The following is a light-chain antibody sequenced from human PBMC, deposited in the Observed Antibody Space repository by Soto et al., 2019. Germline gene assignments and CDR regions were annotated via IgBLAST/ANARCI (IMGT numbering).Light chain of an antibody. V-gene: IGLV1-44*01. Sequence: QSVLTQPPSASGTPGQTVTISCTGSSSNIGSNNVTCYQHLPGTAPKLLIYSNNQRSSGGPGRFSGSKSGTSASLAITGVQSEDGADYYCAYWDDSLHVYFFGTGTKLTVL. CDR1: SSNIGSNN. J-gene: IGLJ1*01. CDR3: AYWDDSLHVYF. CDR2: SNN.